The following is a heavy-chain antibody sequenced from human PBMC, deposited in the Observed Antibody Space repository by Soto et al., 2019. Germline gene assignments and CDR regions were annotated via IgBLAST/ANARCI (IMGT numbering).Heavy chain of an antibody. CDR2: IYYSGRT. D-gene: IGHD3-22*01. V-gene: IGHV4-39*01. CDR3: ARHRTYYDSSGYYSYYFDY. Sequence: QLQLQESGTGLVKPSETLSLTCTFSGGSISSSSYYWGWIRQPPGKGLEWIGSIYYSGRTYYNPSLKSRVTISVDTSKNQFSLKLSSVTDADTAVYDCARHRTYYDSSGYYSYYFDYWGQGTLVTVSS. J-gene: IGHJ4*02. CDR1: GGSISSSSYY.